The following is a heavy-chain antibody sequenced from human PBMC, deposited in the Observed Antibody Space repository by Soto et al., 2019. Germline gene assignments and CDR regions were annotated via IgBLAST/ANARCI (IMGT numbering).Heavy chain of an antibody. V-gene: IGHV3-30*18. CDR3: AKARLLYGSGSYFFDYGMDV. Sequence: QVQLVESGGGVVQPGRSLRLSCAASGFTFSSYGMHWVRQAPGKGLEWVAVISYDGSNKYYADSVKGRFTISRDNSKNTLYLQMNSLRAEDTAVYYCAKARLLYGSGSYFFDYGMDVW. CDR2: ISYDGSNK. CDR1: GFTFSSYG. J-gene: IGHJ6*01. D-gene: IGHD3-10*01.